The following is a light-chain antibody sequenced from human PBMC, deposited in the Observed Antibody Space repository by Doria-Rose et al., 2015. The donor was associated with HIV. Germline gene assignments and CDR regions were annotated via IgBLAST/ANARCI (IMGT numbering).Light chain of an antibody. CDR3: MQALQTPYT. CDR2: LGS. Sequence: TPGQPASISCRSSQSLLHTIGYNYLDWYLQKPRQSPQLLIYLGSNRASGVPDRFSGSGSGTDFTLKISRVEAEDVGVYYCMQALQTPYTFGQGTKLEIK. CDR1: QSLLHTIGYNY. V-gene: IGKV2-28*01. J-gene: IGKJ2*01.